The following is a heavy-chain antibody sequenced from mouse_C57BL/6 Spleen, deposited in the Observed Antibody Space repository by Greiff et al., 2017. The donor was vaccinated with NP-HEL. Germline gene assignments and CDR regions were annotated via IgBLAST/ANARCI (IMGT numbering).Heavy chain of an antibody. CDR2: IDPETGGT. J-gene: IGHJ2*01. CDR1: GYTFTDYE. V-gene: IGHV1-15*01. CDR3: TRSAAYLGDY. D-gene: IGHD2-10*01. Sequence: VQLQQSGAELVRPGASVTLSCKASGYTFTDYEMHWVKQTPVHGLEWIGAIDPETGGTAYNQKFKGKAILTADKSSSTAYMGLRSLTSEDSAVYYCTRSAAYLGDYWGQGTTLTVSS.